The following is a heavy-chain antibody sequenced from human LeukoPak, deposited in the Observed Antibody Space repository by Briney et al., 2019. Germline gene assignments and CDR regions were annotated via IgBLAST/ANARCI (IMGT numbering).Heavy chain of an antibody. CDR3: ARDRTCSSTSCYNFDY. CDR2: INSDGSST. D-gene: IGHD2-2*02. Sequence: SGGSLRLSCAASGFTFSSYWMHWVRQAPGKGLVWVSLINSDGSSTSYADSVKGRFTISRDNAKNTLYLQMNSLRAEDTAVYYCARDRTCSSTSCYNFDYWGQGTLVTVSS. V-gene: IGHV3-74*01. J-gene: IGHJ4*02. CDR1: GFTFSSYW.